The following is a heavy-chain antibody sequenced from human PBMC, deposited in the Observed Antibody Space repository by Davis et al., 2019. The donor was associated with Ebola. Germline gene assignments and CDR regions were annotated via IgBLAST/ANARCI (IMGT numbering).Heavy chain of an antibody. CDR2: ISGSGGNT. Sequence: PGGSLRLSCAASGFTFSSYAMSWVRQAPGKGLEWVSAISGSGGNTYYADSVKGRFTISRDNSKNTLYLQMNSLRAEDTAVYYCARQVWNFDNWFDPWGQGTLVTVSS. CDR1: GFTFSSYA. D-gene: IGHD1-7*01. J-gene: IGHJ5*02. V-gene: IGHV3-23*01. CDR3: ARQVWNFDNWFDP.